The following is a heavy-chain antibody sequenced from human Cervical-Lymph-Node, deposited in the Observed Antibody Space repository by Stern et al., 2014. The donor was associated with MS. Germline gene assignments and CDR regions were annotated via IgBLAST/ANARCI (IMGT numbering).Heavy chain of an antibody. D-gene: IGHD1-1*01. CDR3: ASAYRAS. Sequence: EVQLEESGGGIVQPGGSLMISCVASGFNFRTYWMHWVRQGPGKGLEWVSRINGDGTVSTYADSVRGRFPISRNNANNTMSLQLNNLRVEDTAIYYCASAYRASWGQGTLVTVST. CDR1: GFNFRTYW. V-gene: IGHV3-74*02. CDR2: INGDGTVS. J-gene: IGHJ4*02.